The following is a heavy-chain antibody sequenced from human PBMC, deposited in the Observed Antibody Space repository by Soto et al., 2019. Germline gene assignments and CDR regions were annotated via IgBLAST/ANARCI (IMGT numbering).Heavy chain of an antibody. CDR3: ASAFYGSGSYWGFDY. D-gene: IGHD3-10*01. CDR2: ISGGGGST. Sequence: EVQLLESGGGLVQPGGSLRLSCAASGFICSSYALNWVRQAPGKGLERVSSISGGGGSTNYADSVKGRFTISRDNSKNTLYLQLNSLRAEDTALYYCASAFYGSGSYWGFDYWGQGTLVTVSS. CDR1: GFICSSYA. J-gene: IGHJ4*02. V-gene: IGHV3-23*01.